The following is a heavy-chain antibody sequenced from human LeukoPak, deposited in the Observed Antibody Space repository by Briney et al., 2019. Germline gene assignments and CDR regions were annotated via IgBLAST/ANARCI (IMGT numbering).Heavy chain of an antibody. V-gene: IGHV1-8*01. D-gene: IGHD2-21*01. CDR3: ARVAGSCGGDCYRLVY. CDR1: GYTFTTYD. Sequence: ASVKVSCKASGYTFTTYDINWVRQATGQGLEWMAWMNPNSGNTGYAQKFQGRVTMTRNTSISTAYMELSSLRSEDTAVCYCARVAGSCGGDCYRLVYWGQGTLVTVSS. CDR2: MNPNSGNT. J-gene: IGHJ4*02.